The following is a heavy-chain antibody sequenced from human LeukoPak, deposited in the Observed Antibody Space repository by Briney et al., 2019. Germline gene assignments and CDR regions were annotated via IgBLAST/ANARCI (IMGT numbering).Heavy chain of an antibody. D-gene: IGHD6-19*01. CDR1: GGSISSYY. J-gene: IGHJ6*03. CDR3: ARVVAVAGTYYYYYMDV. V-gene: IGHV4-59*01. Sequence: SETLSLTCTVSGGSISSYYWSWIRQPPGKGLEWIGYIYYSGSTSYNPSLKSRVTISVDTSKNQFSLKLSSATAADTAVYYCARVVAVAGTYYYYYMDVWGKGTTVTVSS. CDR2: IYYSGST.